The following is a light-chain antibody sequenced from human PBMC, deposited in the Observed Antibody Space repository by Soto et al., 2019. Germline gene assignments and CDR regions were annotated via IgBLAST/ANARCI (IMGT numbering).Light chain of an antibody. Sequence: QSALTQPRSVSGSPGQSVTISCTGTSSDIGGYNFVSWYQQHPGKAPKVMIYDVGKRPSGVPDRFSGSKSDNTASLTISGLQADDEGDYYCCSYAGSYTLVFGGGTKLTVL. V-gene: IGLV2-11*01. CDR2: DVG. CDR3: CSYAGSYTLV. CDR1: SSDIGGYNF. J-gene: IGLJ2*01.